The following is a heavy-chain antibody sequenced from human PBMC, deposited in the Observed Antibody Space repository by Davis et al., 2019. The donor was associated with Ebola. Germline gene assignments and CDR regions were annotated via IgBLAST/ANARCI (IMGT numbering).Heavy chain of an antibody. D-gene: IGHD3-10*01. CDR1: GYTFTSYG. CDR3: ARDLERFGELLVAGVNWFDP. J-gene: IGHJ5*02. V-gene: IGHV1-2*06. Sequence: ASVKVSCKASGYTFTSYGISWVRQAPGQGLEWMGRINPNSGGTNYAQKFQGRVTMTRDTSISTAYMELSRLRSDDTAVYYCARDLERFGELLVAGVNWFDPWGQGTLVTVSS. CDR2: INPNSGGT.